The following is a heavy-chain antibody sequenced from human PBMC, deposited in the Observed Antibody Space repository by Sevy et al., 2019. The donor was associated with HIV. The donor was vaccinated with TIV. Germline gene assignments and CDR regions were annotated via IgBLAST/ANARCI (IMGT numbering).Heavy chain of an antibody. CDR3: AKDVVGGYYDSSGYSDH. J-gene: IGHJ4*02. V-gene: IGHV3-23*01. D-gene: IGHD3-22*01. Sequence: GGSLRRSCAASGFTFTEFVMSWVRQAPGKGLEWVSTINSGGGSTYYADSVKGRFTISRDNSQNTLDLQMNSLRAEETAVYYCAKDVVGGYYDSSGYSDHWGQGTLVTVSS. CDR2: INSGGGST. CDR1: GFTFTEFV.